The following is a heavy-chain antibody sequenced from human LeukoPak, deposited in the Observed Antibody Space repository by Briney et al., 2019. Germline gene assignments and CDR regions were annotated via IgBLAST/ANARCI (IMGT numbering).Heavy chain of an antibody. V-gene: IGHV3-23*01. J-gene: IGHJ4*02. CDR1: GFTFSSYA. D-gene: IGHD4-17*01. CDR3: AKSATTVTSNFEY. CDR2: ISGGGGTT. Sequence: PGGSLRLSCAASGFTFSSYAMNWVRQAPGKGLEWVSAISGGGGTTYYADSVKGRFTISRDNSKNTLFLQMNSLRAEDTAVYYCAKSATTVTSNFEYWGQGTLVTVSS.